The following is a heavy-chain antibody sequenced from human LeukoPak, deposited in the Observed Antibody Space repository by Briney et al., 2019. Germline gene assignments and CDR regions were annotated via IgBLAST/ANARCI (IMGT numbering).Heavy chain of an antibody. CDR2: IYYSGST. CDR1: GGSVSSGGFY. D-gene: IGHD5-18*01. J-gene: IGHJ5*02. V-gene: IGHV4-61*08. CDR3: ARGNSYGYVRWIPWFDP. Sequence: SETLSLTCTVSGGSVSSGGFYWTWIRQPPGKGLEWIGYIYYSGSTNYNPSLKSRVTISVDTSKNQFSLKLSSVTAADTAVYYCARGNSYGYVRWIPWFDPWGQGTLVTVSS.